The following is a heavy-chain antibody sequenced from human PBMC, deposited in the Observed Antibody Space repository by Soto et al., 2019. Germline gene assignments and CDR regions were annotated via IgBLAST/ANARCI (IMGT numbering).Heavy chain of an antibody. D-gene: IGHD2-15*01. CDR3: RRDVIGGWSRQNY. CDR2: IITYNGNT. Sequence: ASVKVSCKAFGYTFSSYGVSWVRQAPGQGLEWMGWIITYNGNTNYGQKVQGRVTMTTDTSTSTAYMELRSLTSDDTAVYYCRRDVIGGWSRQNYWGQGTLVTVSS. CDR1: GYTFSSYG. J-gene: IGHJ4*02. V-gene: IGHV1-18*01.